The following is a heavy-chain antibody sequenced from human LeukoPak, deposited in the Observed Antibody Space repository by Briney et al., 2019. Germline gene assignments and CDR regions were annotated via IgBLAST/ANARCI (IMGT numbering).Heavy chain of an antibody. D-gene: IGHD3-10*01. CDR3: ARAPKALLWLA. CDR2: ISSSGSTI. J-gene: IGHJ5*02. Sequence: NAGGSLRLSCAASGFTFSDYYMSWIRQAPGKGLEWVSYISSSGSTIYYADSVKGRFTISRDNAKNSLYLQMNSLRAEDTAVYYCARAPKALLWLAWGQGTLVTVSS. V-gene: IGHV3-11*01. CDR1: GFTFSDYY.